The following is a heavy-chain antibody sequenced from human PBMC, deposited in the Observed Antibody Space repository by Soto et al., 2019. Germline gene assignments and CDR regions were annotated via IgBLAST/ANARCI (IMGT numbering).Heavy chain of an antibody. Sequence: SVKVSCKASGGTFSSYAISWVRQAPGQGLEWVGGIIPIFGTANYAQKFQGRVTITADKSTSTAYMELSSLRSEDTAVYYCAEAVAGRNWFDPWGQVTLVTVSS. J-gene: IGHJ5*02. CDR1: GGTFSSYA. V-gene: IGHV1-69*06. D-gene: IGHD6-19*01. CDR2: IIPIFGTA. CDR3: AEAVAGRNWFDP.